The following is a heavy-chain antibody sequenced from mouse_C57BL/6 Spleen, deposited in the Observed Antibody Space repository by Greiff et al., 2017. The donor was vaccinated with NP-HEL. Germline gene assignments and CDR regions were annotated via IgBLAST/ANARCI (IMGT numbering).Heavy chain of an antibody. V-gene: IGHV10-1*01. CDR2: IRSKSNNYAT. CDR1: GFSFNTYA. J-gene: IGHJ3*01. D-gene: IGHD3-2*02. CDR3: VREGSSGYGWFAY. Sequence: EVHLVESGGGLVQPKGSLKLSCAASGFSFNTYAMNWVRQAPGKGLEWVARIRSKSNNYATYYADSVKDRFTISRDDSESMLYLQMNNLKTEDTAMYYCVREGSSGYGWFAYWGQGTLVTVSA.